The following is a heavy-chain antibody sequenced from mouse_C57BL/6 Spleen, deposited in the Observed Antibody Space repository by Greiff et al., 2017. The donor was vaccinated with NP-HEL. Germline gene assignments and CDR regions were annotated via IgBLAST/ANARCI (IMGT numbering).Heavy chain of an antibody. J-gene: IGHJ2*01. D-gene: IGHD1-1*01. CDR1: GYTFTDYN. CDR2: INPNNGGT. V-gene: IGHV1-18*01. Sequence: VQLQQSGPELVKPGASVKIPCKASGYTFTDYNMDWVKQSHGKSLEWIGDINPNNGGTIYNQKFKGKATLTVDKSSSTAYMELRSLTSEDTAVYYCARRHYYGSFYFDYWGQGTTLTVSS. CDR3: ARRHYYGSFYFDY.